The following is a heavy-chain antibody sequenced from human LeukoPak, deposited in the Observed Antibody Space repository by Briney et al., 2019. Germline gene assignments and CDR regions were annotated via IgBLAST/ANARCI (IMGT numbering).Heavy chain of an antibody. CDR1: GFTFSSYG. Sequence: PGGSLRLSCAASGFTFSSYGMHWVRQAPGKGLEWVAFIRYDGSNKYYADSVKGRFTISRDNSKNTLYLHVNSLRPEDTAVYYCAREPWLPPIAVAGAFDYWGQGTLVTVSS. J-gene: IGHJ4*02. CDR2: IRYDGSNK. D-gene: IGHD6-19*01. CDR3: AREPWLPPIAVAGAFDY. V-gene: IGHV3-30*02.